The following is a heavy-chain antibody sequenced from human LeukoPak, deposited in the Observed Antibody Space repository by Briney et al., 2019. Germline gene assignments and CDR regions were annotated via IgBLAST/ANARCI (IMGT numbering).Heavy chain of an antibody. V-gene: IGHV3-21*01. Sequence: GGSLRLSCAASGFTFSSYSMNWVRQAPGKGLEWASSISSSSSYIYYADSVKGRFTISRDNAKNSLYLQMNSLRAEDTAVYYCAREYGFGEFSFDYWGQGTLVTVSS. CDR1: GFTFSSYS. J-gene: IGHJ4*02. CDR3: AREYGFGEFSFDY. CDR2: ISSSSSYI. D-gene: IGHD3-10*01.